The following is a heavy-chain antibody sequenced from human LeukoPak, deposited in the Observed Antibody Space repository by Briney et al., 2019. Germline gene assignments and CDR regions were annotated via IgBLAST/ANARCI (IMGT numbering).Heavy chain of an antibody. Sequence: PGGSLRLSCAASGFTFSSYAMHWVRQAPGKGLEWVAVISYDGSNKYYADSVKGRFTISRDNSKNTLYLQMNSLRAEDTAVYYCARERIVWFGEAFDYWGQGTLVTVSS. CDR1: GFTFSSYA. D-gene: IGHD3-10*01. J-gene: IGHJ4*02. CDR3: ARERIVWFGEAFDY. CDR2: ISYDGSNK. V-gene: IGHV3-30*04.